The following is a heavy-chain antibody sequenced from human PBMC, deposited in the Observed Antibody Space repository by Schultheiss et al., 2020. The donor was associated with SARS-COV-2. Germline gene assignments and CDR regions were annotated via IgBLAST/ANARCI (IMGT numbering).Heavy chain of an antibody. V-gene: IGHV1-2*02. Sequence: ASVKVSCKASGYTFTGYFMHWVRQAPGKGLEWMGWINPNSGGTNYAQKFQGRVTMTRDTSISTAYMELSRLRSDDTAVYYCAGGRDCSGGSCYSDWFDPWGQGTLVTVSS. D-gene: IGHD2-15*01. CDR1: GYTFTGYF. J-gene: IGHJ5*02. CDR2: INPNSGGT. CDR3: AGGRDCSGGSCYSDWFDP.